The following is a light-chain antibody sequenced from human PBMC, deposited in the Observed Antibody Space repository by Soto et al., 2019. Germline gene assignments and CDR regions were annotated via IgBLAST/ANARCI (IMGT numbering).Light chain of an antibody. J-gene: IGKJ3*01. V-gene: IGKV1-33*01. CDR2: GAS. CDR3: QQYDNLPPFT. Sequence: DIQMTQSPSSLSASVGARVSITCQASQDIRTSLSWVQQKPGRAPKLLIYGASNLEPGVPSRFRGSGSGTDFTFTISSLQPEDIATYYCQQYDNLPPFTFGPGTKVDIK. CDR1: QDIRTS.